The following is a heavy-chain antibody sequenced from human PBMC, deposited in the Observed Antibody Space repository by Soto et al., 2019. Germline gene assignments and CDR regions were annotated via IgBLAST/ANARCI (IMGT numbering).Heavy chain of an antibody. D-gene: IGHD6-19*01. CDR2: ISAYNGNT. CDR3: ARDPPRGAVAGTGGWFDP. J-gene: IGHJ5*02. V-gene: IGHV1-18*01. CDR1: GGTFSSYA. Sequence: ASVKVSCKASGGTFSSYAISWVRQAPGQGLEWMGWISAYNGNTNYAQKLQGRVTMTTDTSTSTAYMELRSLRSDDTAVYYCARDPPRGAVAGTGGWFDPWGQGTLVTVSS.